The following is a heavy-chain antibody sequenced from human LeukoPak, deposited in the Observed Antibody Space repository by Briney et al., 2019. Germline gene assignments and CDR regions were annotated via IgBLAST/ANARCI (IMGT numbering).Heavy chain of an antibody. CDR1: SGSIYRISCF. V-gene: IGHV4-39*01. D-gene: IGHD5-18*01. Sequence: SVTLSLTCTVSSGSIYRISCFWRSICQPPGWVLGCIRSICYSGNTYYIPALKSRVTIYVATSTNKYSMNLSSVTASDTAVYYWETINTAMGHFDYWGQGTLVTVSS. J-gene: IGHJ4*02. CDR2: ICYSGNT. CDR3: ETINTAMGHFDY.